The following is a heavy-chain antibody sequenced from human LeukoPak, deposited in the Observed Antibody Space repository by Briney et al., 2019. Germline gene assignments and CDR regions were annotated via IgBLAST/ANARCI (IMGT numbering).Heavy chain of an antibody. D-gene: IGHD3-10*01. V-gene: IGHV3-23*01. Sequence: PGGSLRLSCAASGFTFSSYAMSWVRQAPGKGLEWVSAISGSGGSTYYADSVKGRFTISRDNAKNSLYLQMNSLRDEDTAVYYCARLEYYYVSGNYYKLFDYWGQGTLVTVCS. CDR1: GFTFSSYA. CDR2: ISGSGGST. J-gene: IGHJ4*02. CDR3: ARLEYYYVSGNYYKLFDY.